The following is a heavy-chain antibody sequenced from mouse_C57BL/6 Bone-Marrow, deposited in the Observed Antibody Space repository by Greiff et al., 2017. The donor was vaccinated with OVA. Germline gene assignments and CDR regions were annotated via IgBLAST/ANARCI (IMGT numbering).Heavy chain of an antibody. V-gene: IGHV5-12*01. CDR2: ISNGGGST. CDR3: ARPGAMDY. CDR1: GFTFSDYY. J-gene: IGHJ4*01. Sequence: EVQVVESGGGLVQPGGSLKLSCAASGFTFSDYYMYWVRQTPEKRLEWVAYISNGGGSTYYPDTVKGRFTISRDNAKNTLYLQMSRLKSEDTAMYYCARPGAMDYWGQGTSVTVSS.